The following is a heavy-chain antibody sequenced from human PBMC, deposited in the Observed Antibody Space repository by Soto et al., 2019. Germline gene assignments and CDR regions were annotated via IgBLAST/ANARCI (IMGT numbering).Heavy chain of an antibody. J-gene: IGHJ6*02. CDR3: ASRYYDFWSGYHYYYGMDV. D-gene: IGHD3-3*01. CDR1: GFTFSSYW. Sequence: PGGSLRLSCAAFGFTFSSYWMSWVRQAPGKGLGWVANIKQDGSEKYYVDSVKGRFTISRDNAKDSLYLQMNSLRAEDTAVYYCASRYYDFWSGYHYYYGMDVWGQGTTVTVSS. V-gene: IGHV3-7*01. CDR2: IKQDGSEK.